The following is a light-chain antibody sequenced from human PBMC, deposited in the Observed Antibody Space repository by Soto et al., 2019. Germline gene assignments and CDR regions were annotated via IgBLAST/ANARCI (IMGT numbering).Light chain of an antibody. J-gene: IGKJ4*01. V-gene: IGKV3-15*01. Sequence: EVVMTQSPATLSVSPGERATLSCRASQSLSRNLAWYQQRPGQAPSLLIYGASTRATGIPARFSGSGSGTEFTLTISSLQSEDLAVYYCQQYNHWPRTFGGGTKVEIK. CDR2: GAS. CDR3: QQYNHWPRT. CDR1: QSLSRN.